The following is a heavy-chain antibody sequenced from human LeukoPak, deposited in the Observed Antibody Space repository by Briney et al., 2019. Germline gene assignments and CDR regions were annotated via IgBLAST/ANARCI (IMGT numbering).Heavy chain of an antibody. J-gene: IGHJ4*02. V-gene: IGHV4-30-4*08. CDR1: GGSISSGDYY. CDR3: AREAGYCSSTSCYPAPDFDY. CDR2: IYYSGST. D-gene: IGHD2-2*01. Sequence: SETLSLTCTVSGGSISSGDYYWSWIRQPPGKGLEWIGYIYYSGSTYYNPSLKSRVTISVDTSKNQFSLKLSSVTAADTAVYYCAREAGYCSSTSCYPAPDFDYWGQGTLVTVSS.